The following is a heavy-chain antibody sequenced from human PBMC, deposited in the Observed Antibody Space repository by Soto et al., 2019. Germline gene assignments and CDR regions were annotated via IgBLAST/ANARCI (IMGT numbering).Heavy chain of an antibody. J-gene: IGHJ3*01. CDR1: GFTFSKYA. CDR2: ISDSGFTT. CDR3: AKGKGAGVTRVGACDL. D-gene: IGHD3-3*01. V-gene: IGHV3-23*01. Sequence: EVQLLESGGGLVQPGGSLRLSCAGSGFTFSKYAMSWVRQAPGKGLDWVSGISDSGFTTYSADSVKGRFTISRDNSKNTLYLQMNTLRAEDTAVYYCAKGKGAGVTRVGACDLCGQGTMVTVSS.